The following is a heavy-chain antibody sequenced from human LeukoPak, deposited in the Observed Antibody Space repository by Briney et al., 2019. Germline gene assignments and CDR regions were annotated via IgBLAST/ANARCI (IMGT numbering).Heavy chain of an antibody. CDR3: AKDRGSYHNWFDP. V-gene: IGHV3-23*01. J-gene: IGHJ5*02. D-gene: IGHD1-26*01. Sequence: PGGSLRLSCAASGFTFSSHGMNWVRQAPGKGLEWVSGISPSGGITYYTDSVKGRFTISRDNSKNTLYLQMNSLRAEDTAVYYCAKDRGSYHNWFDPWGQGTLVTVSS. CDR2: ISPSGGIT. CDR1: GFTFSSHG.